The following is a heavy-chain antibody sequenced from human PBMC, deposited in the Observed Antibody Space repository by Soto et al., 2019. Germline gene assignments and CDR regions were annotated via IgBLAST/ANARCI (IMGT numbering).Heavy chain of an antibody. CDR2: VDVGGGST. CDR1: GFTFSTHA. V-gene: IGHV3-23*01. CDR3: ARDSGPAGGGACDI. D-gene: IGHD6-25*01. Sequence: EVQLLESGGGLVQPGGSLRLSCAASGFTFSTHAMIWVRQAPGKGLNWVSTVDVGGGSTYYTDSVKGRFTVSRDNSKNTVYLQLNTLRAEDTAIYFSARDSGPAGGGACDIWGQGTMVTVSS. J-gene: IGHJ3*02.